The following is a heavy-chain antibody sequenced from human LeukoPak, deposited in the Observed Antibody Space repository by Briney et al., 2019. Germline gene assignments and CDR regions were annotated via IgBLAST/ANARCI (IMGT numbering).Heavy chain of an antibody. Sequence: GGSLRLSCAASGFTFSTYGMHWVRQAPGKGLEWVSFIRYVGINKYYADSVKGRFTISRDNSKNTLYLQMNGLRAEDTAIYYCAKEYTGTFSPFPSYFDNWGQGTLVTVSS. CDR1: GFTFSTYG. J-gene: IGHJ4*02. CDR2: IRYVGINK. CDR3: AKEYTGTFSPFPSYFDN. D-gene: IGHD1-26*01. V-gene: IGHV3-30*02.